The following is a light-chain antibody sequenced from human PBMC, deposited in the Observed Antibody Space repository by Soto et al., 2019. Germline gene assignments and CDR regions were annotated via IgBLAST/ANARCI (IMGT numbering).Light chain of an antibody. CDR1: TTDIGAGIY. V-gene: IGLV2-14*03. J-gene: IGLJ1*01. CDR3: MSYESSITAYV. CDR2: VIS. Sequence: QSDLTQPASVSGAPGQSITISCTGTTTDIGAGIYVFWYQQHPGEAPKLMIYVISNRPSGISNRFSVSRSGNTASLTITGLQAEEEADYYCMSYESSITAYVFGTGTKLTVL.